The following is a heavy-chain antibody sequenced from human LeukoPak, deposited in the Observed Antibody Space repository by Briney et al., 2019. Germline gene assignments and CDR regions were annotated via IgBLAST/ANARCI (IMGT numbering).Heavy chain of an antibody. CDR2: ISDEGRNI. J-gene: IGHJ3*02. CDR3: AKDRSMTGNNDAFDI. V-gene: IGHV3-30*18. CDR1: GFTFSSYG. Sequence: GGSLRLSCAASGFTFSSYGMHWVRQAPGKGLERVTVISDEGRNIFYADSVTGRFIIFRDNSKNTLYLQMNSLGDEDTAVYYCAKDRSMTGNNDAFDIWGQGTMVTVSS. D-gene: IGHD1-20*01.